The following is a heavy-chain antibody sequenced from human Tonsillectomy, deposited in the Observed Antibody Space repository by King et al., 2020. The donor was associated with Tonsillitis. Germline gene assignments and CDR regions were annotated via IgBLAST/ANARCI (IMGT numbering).Heavy chain of an antibody. J-gene: IGHJ4*02. Sequence: VQLVESGGGLVQPGGSRILSCAASGFTFSTYWMSWVRQAPGKGLEWVANRKQDGSEKYYVDSVKGRFTISRDNAKNSLYLQRNSLRAEDTAVYYCASGNYFDFWGQGTLVTVSS. V-gene: IGHV3-7*03. CDR2: RKQDGSEK. CDR3: ASGNYFDF. CDR1: GFTFSTYW.